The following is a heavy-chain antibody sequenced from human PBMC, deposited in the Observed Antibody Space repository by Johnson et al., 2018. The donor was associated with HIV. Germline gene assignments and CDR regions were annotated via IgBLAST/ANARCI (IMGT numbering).Heavy chain of an antibody. Sequence: VQLVESGGGVVRPGGSLRLSCAASGFTFSSYGMHWVRQAPGQGLEWVANIKQDGSEKYYVDSVKGRFTISRDNSKNTLYLQMNSLKAEDTAVYYCVSSGCQRCAFDIWGQGTMVTVSS. CDR3: VSSGCQRCAFDI. J-gene: IGHJ3*02. CDR1: GFTFSSYG. V-gene: IGHV3-7*02. D-gene: IGHD6-19*01. CDR2: IKQDGSEK.